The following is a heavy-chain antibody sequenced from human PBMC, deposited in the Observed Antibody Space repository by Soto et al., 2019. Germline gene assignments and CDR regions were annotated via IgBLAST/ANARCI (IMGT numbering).Heavy chain of an antibody. Sequence: GGSLRLSCAASGFTFSSYAMSWVRQAPGKGLEWVSAISGSGGSTYYADSVKGRFTISRDNSKNTLYLQMNSLRAEDTAVYYCAKDKFSGGSSLFDYWGQGTLVTSPQ. D-gene: IGHD2-15*01. CDR3: AKDKFSGGSSLFDY. V-gene: IGHV3-23*01. J-gene: IGHJ4*02. CDR1: GFTFSSYA. CDR2: ISGSGGST.